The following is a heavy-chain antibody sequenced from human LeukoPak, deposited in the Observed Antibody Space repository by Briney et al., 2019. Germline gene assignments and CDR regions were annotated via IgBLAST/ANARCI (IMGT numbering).Heavy chain of an antibody. V-gene: IGHV4-4*02. CDR2: IDHSGST. D-gene: IGHD3-10*01. CDR3: ARGNRPYGEHEAFDI. CDR1: GGSISSSNW. Sequence: SETLSLTCAVSGGSISSSNWWSWVRQPPRKGLEWIGEIDHSGSTNYNPSLQSRVTISVDTSKNQFSLKVSSVSAADTAVYYCARGNRPYGEHEAFDIWGHGTTVTVSP. J-gene: IGHJ3*02.